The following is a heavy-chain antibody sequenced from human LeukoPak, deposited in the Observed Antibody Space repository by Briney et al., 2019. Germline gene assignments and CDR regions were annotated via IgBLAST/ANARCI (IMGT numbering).Heavy chain of an antibody. CDR2: IYTSGST. J-gene: IGHJ6*03. CDR1: GGSISSYY. D-gene: IGHD3-16*01. V-gene: IGHV4-4*07. Sequence: SETLSLTCTVPGGSISSYYWSWIRQPAGKGLEWIGRIYTSGSTNYNPSLKSRVTMSVDTSKNQFSLKLSSVTAADTAVYYCARGRPWGYYYYYYMDVWGKGTTVTVSS. CDR3: ARGRPWGYYYYYYMDV.